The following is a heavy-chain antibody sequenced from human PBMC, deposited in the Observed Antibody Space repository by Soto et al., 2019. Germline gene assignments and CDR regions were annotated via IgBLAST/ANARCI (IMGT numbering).Heavy chain of an antibody. D-gene: IGHD2-8*01. CDR1: GFTFSTYA. Sequence: EVQLLDSGGGLVQPGGSLRLSCAASGFTFSTYAMTWVRQAPGKGLEWVSTLTPSGGNTYYADSVQGRFTISRDNSMNTLYLQMNSLRAEDTAVYYCAGRYCPNGVCYTNYYYYIDVWGEGTTVTVPS. J-gene: IGHJ6*03. CDR2: LTPSGGNT. CDR3: AGRYCPNGVCYTNYYYYIDV. V-gene: IGHV3-23*01.